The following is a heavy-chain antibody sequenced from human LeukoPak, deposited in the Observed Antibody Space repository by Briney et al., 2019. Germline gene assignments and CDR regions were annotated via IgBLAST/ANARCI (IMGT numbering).Heavy chain of an antibody. D-gene: IGHD3-10*01. CDR2: INPSGDPT. J-gene: IGHJ4*02. CDR3: ARVYGSGSYSGNKFDY. V-gene: IGHV1-46*01. Sequence: ASVKVSCKASGYTFTSYYMHWVRQAPGQGLEWVGIINPSGDPTTYAQKFQGRVTITADKSTSTAYMELSSLRSEDTAVYYCARVYGSGSYSGNKFDYWGQGTLVTVSS. CDR1: GYTFTSYY.